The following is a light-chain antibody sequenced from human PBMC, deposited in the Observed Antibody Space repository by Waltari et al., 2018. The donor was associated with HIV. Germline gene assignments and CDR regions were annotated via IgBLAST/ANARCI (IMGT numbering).Light chain of an antibody. CDR1: QSVSSG. J-gene: IGKJ4*01. V-gene: IGKV3-15*01. CDR2: GAS. CDR3: QQYNNGLT. Sequence: EIVLTQSPGTLSLSPGERATLSCRASQSVSSGFLAWYQQKPGQAPRLLIYGASTRATGIPARFSGSGSRTEFTLTISSLQSEDFAIYYCQQYNNGLTFGGGTKVEIK.